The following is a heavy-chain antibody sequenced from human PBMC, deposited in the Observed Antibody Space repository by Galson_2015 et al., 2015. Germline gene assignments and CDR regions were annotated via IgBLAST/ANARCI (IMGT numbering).Heavy chain of an antibody. V-gene: IGHV3-74*03. Sequence: SLRLSCAASGFTFSSDWMHWVRQAPGKGVVWISSINSDGTSKTYADSVKGRCNIYRDNAKNTLYLQMNSLRAEDTAVYYCARDPLWDRTVGFDYWGQGTLVTVSS. CDR1: GFTFSSDW. J-gene: IGHJ4*02. CDR2: INSDGTSK. D-gene: IGHD3-16*01. CDR3: ARDPLWDRTVGFDY.